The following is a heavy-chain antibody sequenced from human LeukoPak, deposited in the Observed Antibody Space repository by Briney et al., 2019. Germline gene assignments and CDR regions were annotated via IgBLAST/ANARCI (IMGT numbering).Heavy chain of an antibody. V-gene: IGHV4-39*01. CDR1: GGSISSGGYY. D-gene: IGHD7-27*01. CDR3: ARNWDPMPFDS. J-gene: IGHJ4*02. CDR2: IYYSGST. Sequence: SETLSLTCTVPGGSISSGGYYWSWIRQPPGKGLEWIGSIYYSGSTYYNPSLKSRVTISVDTSKNQFSLKLSSVTAADTAVYYCARNWDPMPFDSWGQGTLVIVSS.